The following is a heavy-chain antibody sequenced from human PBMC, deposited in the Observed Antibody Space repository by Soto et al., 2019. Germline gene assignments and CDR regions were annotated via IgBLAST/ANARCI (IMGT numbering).Heavy chain of an antibody. CDR1: GGSISSGGYY. Sequence: QVQLQESGPGLVKPSQTLSLTCTVSGGSISSGGYYWSWIRQHPGKGLEWIGYIYYSGSTYYNPTLKSRITISVDTSKNQFSLKLSSVTAADTAVYYCARSGYSYGPNPLLYWGQGTLVTVSS. CDR3: ARSGYSYGPNPLLY. J-gene: IGHJ4*02. CDR2: IYYSGST. D-gene: IGHD5-18*01. V-gene: IGHV4-31*03.